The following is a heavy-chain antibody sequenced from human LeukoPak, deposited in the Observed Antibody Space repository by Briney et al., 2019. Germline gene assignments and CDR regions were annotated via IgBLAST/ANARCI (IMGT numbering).Heavy chain of an antibody. V-gene: IGHV4-4*07. J-gene: IGHJ5*02. Sequence: PSETLSLTCTVSGGSISSYYWGWIRQPAGKGLEWIGRIYTSGSTNYNPSLKSRVTMSVDTSKNQFSLKLSSVTAADTAVYYCARDREMDYDILTGPLFDPWGQGTLVTVSS. CDR1: GGSISSYY. CDR2: IYTSGST. CDR3: ARDREMDYDILTGPLFDP. D-gene: IGHD3-9*01.